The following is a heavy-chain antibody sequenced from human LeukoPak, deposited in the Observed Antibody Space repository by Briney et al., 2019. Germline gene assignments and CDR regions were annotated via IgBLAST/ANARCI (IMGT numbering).Heavy chain of an antibody. CDR3: ARAVLATKSEHWFDS. Sequence: SETLSLTCTVPGGSISRFYWSWIRQPPGKGLEWIGYIYYTGSTNYNSSLKSRVTISVDTSKNQFSLNLSSVTATDTAMYYCARAVLATKSEHWFDSWGQGTLVTVSS. CDR1: GGSISRFY. CDR2: IYYTGST. D-gene: IGHD2-8*01. V-gene: IGHV4-59*01. J-gene: IGHJ5*01.